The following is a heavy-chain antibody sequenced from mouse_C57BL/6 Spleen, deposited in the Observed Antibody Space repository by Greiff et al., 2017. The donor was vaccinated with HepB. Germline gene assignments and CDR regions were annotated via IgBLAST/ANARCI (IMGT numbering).Heavy chain of an antibody. CDR2: IWRGGST. J-gene: IGHJ4*01. D-gene: IGHD2-1*01. V-gene: IGHV2-5*01. CDR1: GFSLTSYG. CDR3: AKNSGGNYVHAMDY. Sequence: VQLQQSGPGLVQPSQSLSITCTVSGFSLTSYGVHWVRQSPGKGLEWLGVIWRGGSTDYNAAFMSRLSITKDNSKSQVFFKMNSLQADDTAIYYCAKNSGGNYVHAMDYWGQGTSVTVSS.